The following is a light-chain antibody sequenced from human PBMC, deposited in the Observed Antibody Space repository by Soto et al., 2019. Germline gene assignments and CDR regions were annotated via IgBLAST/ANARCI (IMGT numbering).Light chain of an antibody. CDR2: EGS. CDR3: CPYAGSSTVV. CDR1: SSDVGSYNL. Sequence: QSALTQPASVSGSPGQSITISCTGTSSDVGSYNLVSCYQQHPGKAPKLMIYEGSKRPSGVSNRFSGSKSGNTASLTISGLQAEDEADSYCCPYAGSSTVVLGGGTQLTVL. V-gene: IGLV2-23*01. J-gene: IGLJ2*01.